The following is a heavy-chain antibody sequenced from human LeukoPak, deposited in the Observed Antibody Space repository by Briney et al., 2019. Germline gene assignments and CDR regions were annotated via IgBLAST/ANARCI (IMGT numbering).Heavy chain of an antibody. CDR2: INHSGST. J-gene: IGHJ4*02. CDR3: ARDYYGSGSYYKLAY. Sequence: PSETLSLTCAVYGGSFSGYYWSWIRQPPGKGLEWIGEINHSGSTNYNPSLKSRVTISVDTSKNQFSLELSSVTAADTAVYYCARDYYGSGSYYKLAYWGQGTLVTVSS. CDR1: GGSFSGYY. V-gene: IGHV4-34*01. D-gene: IGHD3-10*01.